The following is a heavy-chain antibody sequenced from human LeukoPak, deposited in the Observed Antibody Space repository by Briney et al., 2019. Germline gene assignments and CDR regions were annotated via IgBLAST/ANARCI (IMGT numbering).Heavy chain of an antibody. CDR1: GFTFSSYA. J-gene: IGHJ4*02. V-gene: IGHV3-23*01. Sequence: GGSLRLSCAASGFTFSSYAMSWVRQAPGKGLEWVSAISGSGGSTGYADSVKGRFTISRDNPKNTLYLQMNSLRAEDTAVYYCARYRPPSQWLGFFDYWGQGTLVTVSS. D-gene: IGHD6-19*01. CDR3: ARYRPPSQWLGFFDY. CDR2: ISGSGGST.